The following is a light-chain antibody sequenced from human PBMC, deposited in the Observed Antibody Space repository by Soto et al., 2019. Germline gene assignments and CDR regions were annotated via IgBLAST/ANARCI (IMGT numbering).Light chain of an antibody. CDR3: QQYGSSFI. V-gene: IGKV3-20*01. Sequence: DIVLTQSPGTLSLSPGERATLSCRASQTVTSSYLAWYQQKPGQAPRLLIYGASSRATGIPDRFSGSGSGTDFTLTISRVEPEDSAVYYCQQYGSSFIFGGGTKVEIK. CDR2: GAS. J-gene: IGKJ4*01. CDR1: QTVTSSY.